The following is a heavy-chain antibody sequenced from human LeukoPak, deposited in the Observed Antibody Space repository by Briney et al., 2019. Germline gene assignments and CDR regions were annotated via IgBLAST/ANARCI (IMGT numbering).Heavy chain of an antibody. CDR2: ISSSSTYI. CDR3: ARAGYCSGGSCYFRARSRDHDAFDI. J-gene: IGHJ3*02. V-gene: IGHV3-21*01. CDR1: GFTFSSYG. Sequence: GGSLRLSCAASGFTFSSYGMNWVRQAPGKGLEWVSSISSSSTYIYYADSVKGRFTISRDNAKNSLYLQMNSLRAEDTAVYYCARAGYCSGGSCYFRARSRDHDAFDIWGQGTMVTVSS. D-gene: IGHD2-15*01.